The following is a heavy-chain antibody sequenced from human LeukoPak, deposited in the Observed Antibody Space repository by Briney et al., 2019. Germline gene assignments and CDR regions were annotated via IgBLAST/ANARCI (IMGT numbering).Heavy chain of an antibody. CDR1: GFTFSSYG. CDR3: ARDRLRYFDWLFFLDY. CDR2: IRYDGSNK. Sequence: GGSLRLSCAASGFTFSSYGMHWVRQAPDKGLEWVAFIRYDGSNKYYADSVKGRFTISRDNAKNSLYLQMNSLRAEDTAVYYCARDRLRYFDWLFFLDYWGQGTLVTVPS. V-gene: IGHV3-30*02. J-gene: IGHJ4*02. D-gene: IGHD3-9*01.